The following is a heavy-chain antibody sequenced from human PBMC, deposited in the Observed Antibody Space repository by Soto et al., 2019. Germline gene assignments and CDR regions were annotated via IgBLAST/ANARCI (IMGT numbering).Heavy chain of an antibody. D-gene: IGHD3-22*01. V-gene: IGHV4-59*01. Sequence: SETLSLTCTVSGDSISTFYWGWMRQSPGKELEWFGYVYYTGSTNYSPSLKSRVTISVDRSKNQFSLKLTSANAADTAVYYCARGRTVRNYADDSSDYFYFFDYWGQGTQVTVSS. CDR1: GDSISTFY. CDR3: ARGRTVRNYADDSSDYFYFFDY. J-gene: IGHJ4*02. CDR2: VYYTGST.